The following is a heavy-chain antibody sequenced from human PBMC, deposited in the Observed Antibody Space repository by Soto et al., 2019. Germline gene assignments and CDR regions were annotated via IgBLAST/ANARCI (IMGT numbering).Heavy chain of an antibody. CDR3: ARKYSRSSSFHY. Sequence: SETLSLTCTVSGGSVSSGSYYWSWIRQPPGKGLEWIRYIYYSGSTNYNPSLKSRVTISVDTSKNQFSLKLSSVTAADTAVYYCARKYSRSSSFHYSGQGTLVTVSS. CDR2: IYYSGST. D-gene: IGHD6-6*01. J-gene: IGHJ4*02. V-gene: IGHV4-61*01. CDR1: GGSVSSGSYY.